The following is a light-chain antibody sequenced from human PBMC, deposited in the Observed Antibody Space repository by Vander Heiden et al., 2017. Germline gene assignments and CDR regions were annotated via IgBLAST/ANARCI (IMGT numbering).Light chain of an antibody. Sequence: SYELTPPPSVSVSPGQTASITCSGDKLGDKYACWYQQKPGQSPVLVIYQDTKRPSGIPERFSGSNSGNKATLTISGTQAMDEADYYCQAWDSSTKVFGGGTKLTVL. J-gene: IGLJ2*01. CDR1: KLGDKY. CDR2: QDT. V-gene: IGLV3-1*01. CDR3: QAWDSSTKV.